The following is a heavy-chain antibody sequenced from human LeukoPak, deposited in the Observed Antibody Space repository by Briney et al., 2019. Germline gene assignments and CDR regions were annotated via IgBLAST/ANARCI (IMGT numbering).Heavy chain of an antibody. V-gene: IGHV3-53*01. CDR3: ARGEPRYSDAFDI. J-gene: IGHJ3*02. CDR2: IYSGGST. CDR1: GFTVSSNY. D-gene: IGHD1-14*01. Sequence: GGSLRLSCAASGFTVSSNYMSWVRQAPGKGLEWVSVIYSGGSTYYADSVKGRFTISRDNSKNTLYLQMNSLRAEDTAVYYCARGEPRYSDAFDIWGQGTMVTVSS.